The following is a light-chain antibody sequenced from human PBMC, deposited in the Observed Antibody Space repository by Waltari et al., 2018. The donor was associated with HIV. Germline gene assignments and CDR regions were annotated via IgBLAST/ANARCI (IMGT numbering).Light chain of an antibody. V-gene: IGKV2-28*01. Sequence: DIVMTQSPLSLPVTPGEPASISCKSSQSLLHSNGYNYLGWYLQKPGQSPQLLIYLGSNRASGVPDRFSGSGSGTDFTLKIRRVEAEDVGVYYCMQALQTPITSGQGTRLEIK. J-gene: IGKJ5*01. CDR2: LGS. CDR3: MQALQTPIT. CDR1: QSLLHSNGYNY.